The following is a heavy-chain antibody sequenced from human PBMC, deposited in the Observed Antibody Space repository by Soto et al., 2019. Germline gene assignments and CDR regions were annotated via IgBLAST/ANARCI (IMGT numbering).Heavy chain of an antibody. J-gene: IGHJ4*01. Sequence: PGGSLRLSCAASGFTFSSSWMHWVRQTPGEGLVWVSLINSDGSGTDYAEPVKGRIAVSRDDSNKMVYLHMDSLQIEDTAIYYCTTDSYSTIPIALLDYWGNGTPVTVSS. CDR2: INSDGSGT. V-gene: IGHV3-74*01. CDR3: TTDSYSTIPIALLDY. D-gene: IGHD4-4*01. CDR1: GFTFSSSW.